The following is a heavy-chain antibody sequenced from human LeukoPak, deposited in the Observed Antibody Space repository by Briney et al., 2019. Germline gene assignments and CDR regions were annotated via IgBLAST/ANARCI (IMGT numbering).Heavy chain of an antibody. CDR2: MNPNSGNT. J-gene: IGHJ4*02. CDR1: GYTFTSYD. V-gene: IGHV1-8*01. CDR3: AKDWSYSGTYYFNDY. Sequence: ASVKVSCKASGYTFTSYDINWVRQATGQGLEWMGWMNPNSGNTGYAQKFQGRVTMTRNTSISTAYMELSSLRSEDTAVYYCAKDWSYSGTYYFNDYWGQGTLVTVSS. D-gene: IGHD1-26*01.